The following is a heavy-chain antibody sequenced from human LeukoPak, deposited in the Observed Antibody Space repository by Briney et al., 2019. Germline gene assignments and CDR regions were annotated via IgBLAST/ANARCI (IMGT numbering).Heavy chain of an antibody. J-gene: IGHJ6*03. D-gene: IGHD3-10*01. CDR2: MNPNSGNT. CDR3: ARGPGPSDYPDHYYYYMDV. Sequence: GASVMVSCKASGYTFTRYDINWVRQATGQGLEWMGWMNPNSGNTGYAQKFQGRVTMTRDTSISTAYMELSSLRSEDTAVYYCARGPGPSDYPDHYYYYMDVWGKGTTVTVSS. CDR1: GYTFTRYD. V-gene: IGHV1-8*01.